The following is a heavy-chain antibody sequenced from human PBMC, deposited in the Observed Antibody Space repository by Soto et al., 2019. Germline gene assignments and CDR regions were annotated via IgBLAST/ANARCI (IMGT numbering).Heavy chain of an antibody. CDR2: IIPIFGTA. D-gene: IGHD3-16*01. CDR1: GGTFSSYA. V-gene: IGHV1-69*13. Sequence: SVKVSCQASGGTFSSYAISWVRQAPGQGLEWMGGIIPIFGTANYAQKFQGRVTITADESTSTAYMELSSLRSEDTAVYYCARALLFGVWQLPMDVWGQGTTVTVSS. CDR3: ARALLFGVWQLPMDV. J-gene: IGHJ6*02.